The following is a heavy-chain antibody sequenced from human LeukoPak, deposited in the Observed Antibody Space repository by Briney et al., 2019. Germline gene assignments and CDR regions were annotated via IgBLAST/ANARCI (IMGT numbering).Heavy chain of an antibody. Sequence: GGSLRLSCAASGFTFDDYGMSWARQAPGKGLEWVSGINWNGGSTGYADSVKGRFTISRDNAKNPLYLQMNSLRAEDTALYYCARANGYSSSYGYWGQGTLVTVSS. D-gene: IGHD6-6*01. CDR1: GFTFDDYG. V-gene: IGHV3-20*04. CDR2: INWNGGST. J-gene: IGHJ4*02. CDR3: ARANGYSSSYGY.